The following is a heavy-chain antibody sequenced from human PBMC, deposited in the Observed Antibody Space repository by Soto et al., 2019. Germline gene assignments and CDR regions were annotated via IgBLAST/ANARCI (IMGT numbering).Heavy chain of an antibody. V-gene: IGHV3-23*01. CDR1: GLTFSGYT. CDR2: VSGSGDTT. CDR3: ARDEHDSSGYYYDY. J-gene: IGHJ4*02. D-gene: IGHD3-22*01. Sequence: GGSLRLSCSASGLTFSGYTMSWVRQAPRKGLEWVSAVSGSGDTTYYADSVKGRFTISRDNSQNTLYLQMNSLKADDSAVYYCARDEHDSSGYYYDYWGQGTPVTVSS.